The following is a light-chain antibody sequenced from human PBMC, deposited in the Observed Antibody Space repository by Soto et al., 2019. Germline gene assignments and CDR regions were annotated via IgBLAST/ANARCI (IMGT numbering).Light chain of an antibody. Sequence: ETVLTQSPDTLSLSPGERATLSCRASQSVRSSYLAWYQQKPGQAPRLLIYGASSRATGIPDRFSGSWSGTDFTLTISRLEPEDLSVYYCQLYGSPPLYTFGLGTKLEIK. CDR2: GAS. J-gene: IGKJ2*01. CDR1: QSVRSSY. CDR3: QLYGSPPLYT. V-gene: IGKV3-20*01.